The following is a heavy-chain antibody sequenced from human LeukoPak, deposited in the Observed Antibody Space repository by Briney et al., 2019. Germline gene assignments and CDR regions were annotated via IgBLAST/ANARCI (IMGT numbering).Heavy chain of an antibody. CDR2: ISSSSSYT. J-gene: IGHJ4*02. D-gene: IGHD3-22*01. CDR3: ARSAYYYDSSGYYYVDY. CDR1: GFTLSDYY. V-gene: IGHV3-11*06. Sequence: GGSLRLSCAASGFTLSDYYMSWIRQAPGKGLEWVSYISSSSSYTNYADSVKGRFTISRDNAKNSLYLQMNSLRAEDTAVYYCARSAYYYDSSGYYYVDYWGQGTLVTVSS.